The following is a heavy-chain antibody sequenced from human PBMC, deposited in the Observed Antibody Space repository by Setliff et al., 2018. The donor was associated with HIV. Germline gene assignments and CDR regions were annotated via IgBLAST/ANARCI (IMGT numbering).Heavy chain of an antibody. CDR3: ARPLDTIYDGMDV. CDR1: GGSISSSSYY. D-gene: IGHD5-18*01. CDR2: IYYSGST. V-gene: IGHV4-39*01. Sequence: SETLSLTCTVSGGSISSSSYYWGWIRQPPGKGLEWIGSIYYSGSTYHNPSLKSRVTISVDTSKNQFSLKLSSVTAADTAVYYCARPLDTIYDGMDVWGQGTTVTVSS. J-gene: IGHJ6*02.